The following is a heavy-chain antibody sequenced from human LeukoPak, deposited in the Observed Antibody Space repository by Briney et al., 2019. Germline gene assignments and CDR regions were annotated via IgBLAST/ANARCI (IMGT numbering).Heavy chain of an antibody. D-gene: IGHD3-22*01. CDR2: ISAYNGNT. J-gene: IGHJ4*02. V-gene: IGHV1-18*01. CDR3: ARETTMIVVVTRTHYFDY. CDR1: DYTFTSYG. Sequence: GASVKVSCKASDYTFTSYGISWVRQAPGQGLEWMGWISAYNGNTNYAQKLQGRVTMTTDTSTSTAYMELRSLRSDDTAVYYCARETTMIVVVTRTHYFDYWGQGTLVTVSS.